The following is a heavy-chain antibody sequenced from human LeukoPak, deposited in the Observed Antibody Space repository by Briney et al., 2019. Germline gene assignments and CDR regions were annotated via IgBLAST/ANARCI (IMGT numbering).Heavy chain of an antibody. CDR2: TYYRSKWYN. CDR3: ARGGQGDGYSADEAFDI. Sequence: SQTLSLTCAISGDSVSSNSAAWNWIRQSPSTGLEWLGRTYYRSKWYNDYTGSVKSRITINPDTSKNQFSLQVNSVTPEDTAVYYCARGGQGDGYSADEAFDIWGQGTMVTVSS. D-gene: IGHD5-24*01. V-gene: IGHV6-1*01. CDR1: GDSVSSNSAA. J-gene: IGHJ3*02.